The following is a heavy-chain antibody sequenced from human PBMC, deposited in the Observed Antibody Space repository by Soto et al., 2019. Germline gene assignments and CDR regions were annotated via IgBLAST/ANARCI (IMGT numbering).Heavy chain of an antibody. CDR2: IIPIFGTA. Sequence: ASVKVSCKASGGTFSSYAISWVRQAPGQGLEWMGGIIPIFGTANYAQKFQGRVTITADEYTSTAYMELSSLRSYCAVVYFRGSKDGGDDLYSFDYWGQGTLVTVSS. CDR1: GGTFSSYA. CDR3: GSKDGGDDLYSFDY. J-gene: IGHJ4*02. V-gene: IGHV1-69*13. D-gene: IGHD2-21*02.